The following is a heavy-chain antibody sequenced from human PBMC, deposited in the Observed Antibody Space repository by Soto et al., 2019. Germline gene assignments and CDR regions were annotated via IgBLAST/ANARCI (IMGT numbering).Heavy chain of an antibody. CDR2: ISWNSGSI. V-gene: IGHV3-9*01. D-gene: IGHD3-10*01. Sequence: LRLSCAASGFTFDDYAMHWVRQAPGKGLEWVSGISWNSGSIGYADSVKGRFTISRDNAKNSLYLQMNSLRAEDTALYYCAKDIGSGSYYNTYYYYGMDVWGQGTTVTVS. J-gene: IGHJ6*02. CDR1: GFTFDDYA. CDR3: AKDIGSGSYYNTYYYYGMDV.